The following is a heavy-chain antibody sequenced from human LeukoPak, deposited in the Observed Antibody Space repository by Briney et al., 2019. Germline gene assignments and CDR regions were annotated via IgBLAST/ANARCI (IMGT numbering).Heavy chain of an antibody. CDR1: GFTFNTHG. CDR3: ARGFIAAAGIAEYFDY. CDR2: ISYDGSNK. D-gene: IGHD6-13*01. J-gene: IGHJ4*02. Sequence: GGSLRLSCTASGFTFNTHGMHWVRQAPGKGLEWVAVISYDGSNKYYADSVKGRFTISRDNSKHTLYLQMNSLRAEDTAVYYCARGFIAAAGIAEYFDYWGQGTLVTVSS. V-gene: IGHV3-30*03.